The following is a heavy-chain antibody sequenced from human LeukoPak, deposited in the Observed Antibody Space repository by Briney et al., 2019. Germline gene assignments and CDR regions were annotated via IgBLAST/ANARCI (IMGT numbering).Heavy chain of an antibody. CDR3: ARESRDTSGFYYGDY. Sequence: SETLSLTRAVYGGSFSGYYWSWIRQPAGKGLEWLGRIYPSGSTNYNPSLKSRVAMSVDASKKQFSLELRSVTAADTAVYYCARESRDTSGFYYGDYWGPGTLVTVSS. CDR2: IYPSGST. D-gene: IGHD3-22*01. V-gene: IGHV4-4*07. CDR1: GGSFSGYY. J-gene: IGHJ4*02.